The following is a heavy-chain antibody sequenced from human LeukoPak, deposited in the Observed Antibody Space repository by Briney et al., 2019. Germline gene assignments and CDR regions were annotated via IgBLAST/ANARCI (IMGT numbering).Heavy chain of an antibody. CDR3: ARQGDYCSTTSCYDY. J-gene: IGHJ4*02. CDR2: IYYSGST. V-gene: IGHV4-39*01. Sequence: PSETLSLTCTVSGDSISSSNYYWGWIRQPPGKGLEWIGTIYYSGSTYYNPSLKSRVTISVDTSKNQFSLKLSSVTAADTAVHYCARQGDYCSTTSCYDYWGQGILVTVSS. D-gene: IGHD2-2*01. CDR1: GDSISSSNYY.